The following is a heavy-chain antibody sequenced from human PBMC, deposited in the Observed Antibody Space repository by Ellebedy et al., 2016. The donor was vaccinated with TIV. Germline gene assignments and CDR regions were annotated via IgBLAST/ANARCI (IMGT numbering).Heavy chain of an antibody. D-gene: IGHD1-26*01. V-gene: IGHV3-23*01. J-gene: IGHJ4*02. CDR3: ASGMVAPVFDY. CDR1: GFTFSSYA. CDR2: ISGSGGST. Sequence: GESLKISCAASGFTFSSYAMSWVRQAPGKGLEWVSAISGSGGSTYYADSVKGRFTISRDNSKNTLYLQMNSLRAEDTAVYYCASGMVAPVFDYWGQGTLVTVSS.